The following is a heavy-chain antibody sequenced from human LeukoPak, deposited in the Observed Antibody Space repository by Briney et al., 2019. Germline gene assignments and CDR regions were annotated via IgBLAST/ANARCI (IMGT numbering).Heavy chain of an antibody. Sequence: PGGSLRLSCAASGFTFSSYSMNWVRQAPGKGLEWVSSISSSSSYIYYADSVKGRFTISRDNAKNSLYLQMNSLRAEDTAVYYCAKEDITIFGVPSNGGFDPWGQGTLVTVSS. CDR2: ISSSSSYI. CDR3: AKEDITIFGVPSNGGFDP. J-gene: IGHJ5*02. CDR1: GFTFSSYS. V-gene: IGHV3-21*01. D-gene: IGHD3-3*01.